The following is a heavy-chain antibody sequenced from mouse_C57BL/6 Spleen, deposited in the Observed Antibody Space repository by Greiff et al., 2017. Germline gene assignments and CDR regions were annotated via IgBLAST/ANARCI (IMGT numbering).Heavy chain of an antibody. Sequence: VQLQQSGPGLVKPSQSLSLTCSVTGYSITSGYYWNWIRQFPGNKLEWMGYISYDGSNNYNPSLKNRISITRDTSKNQFFLKLNSVTTEDTATYYCARDPDYGRAWFAYWGQGTLVTVSA. V-gene: IGHV3-6*01. CDR1: GYSITSGYY. CDR2: ISYDGSN. J-gene: IGHJ3*01. D-gene: IGHD1-1*01. CDR3: ARDPDYGRAWFAY.